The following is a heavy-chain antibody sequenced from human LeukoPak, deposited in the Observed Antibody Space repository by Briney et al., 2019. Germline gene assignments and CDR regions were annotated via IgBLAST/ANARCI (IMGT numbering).Heavy chain of an antibody. CDR1: GYTFTSYG. V-gene: IGHV1-18*01. CDR2: ISAYNGNT. J-gene: IGHJ4*02. D-gene: IGHD3-22*01. Sequence: ASVKVSCKASGYTFTSYGISWVRQAPGQGVEWMGWISAYNGNTNYAQKLQGRVTMTTDTSTSTAYMELRSLRSDDTAVYYCARDLPHGYIDGPHQYSHYYDSSGYYDYWGQGTLVTVSS. CDR3: ARDLPHGYIDGPHQYSHYYDSSGYYDY.